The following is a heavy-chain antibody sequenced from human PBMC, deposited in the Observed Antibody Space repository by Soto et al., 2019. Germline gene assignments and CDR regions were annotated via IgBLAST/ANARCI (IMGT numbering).Heavy chain of an antibody. V-gene: IGHV3-48*02. Sequence: GGSLRLSCAASGFTFSSYSMNWVRQAPGKGLEWVSYISSSSSTIYYADSVKGRFTISRDNAKNSLYLQMNSLRDEDTAVYYCARGQDSGSYYDAFDIWGQGTMVTVSS. D-gene: IGHD1-26*01. CDR1: GFTFSSYS. J-gene: IGHJ3*02. CDR2: ISSSSSTI. CDR3: ARGQDSGSYYDAFDI.